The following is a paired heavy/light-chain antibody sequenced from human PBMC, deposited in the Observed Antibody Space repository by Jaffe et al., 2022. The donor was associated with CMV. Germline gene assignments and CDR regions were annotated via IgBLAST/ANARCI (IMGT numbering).Heavy chain of an antibody. CDR1: GFTFSDYY. V-gene: IGHV3-11*01. CDR3: ARDLRGYCGGDCYPHYFDY. J-gene: IGHJ4*02. CDR2: ISSSGSTI. Sequence: QVQLVESGGGLVKPGGSLRLSCAASGFTFSDYYMSWIRQAPGKGLEWVSYISSSGSTIYYADSVKGRFTISRDNAKNSLYLQMNSLRAEDTAVYYCARDLRGYCGGDCYPHYFDYWGQGTLVTVSS. D-gene: IGHD2-21*02.
Light chain of an antibody. CDR1: QSVSSN. CDR2: GAS. Sequence: EIVMTQSPATLSVSPGERATLSCRASQSVSSNLAWYQQKPGQAPRLLIYGASTRATGIPARFSGSGSGTEFTLTISSLQSEDFAVYYCQQYNNWLRTFGQGTKLEIK. CDR3: QQYNNWLRT. J-gene: IGKJ2*01. V-gene: IGKV3-15*01.